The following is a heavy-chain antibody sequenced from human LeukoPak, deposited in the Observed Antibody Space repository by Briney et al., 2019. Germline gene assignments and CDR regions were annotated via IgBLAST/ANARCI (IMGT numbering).Heavy chain of an antibody. J-gene: IGHJ6*03. CDR3: ARGVPAAIGYYYHYYMDV. D-gene: IGHD2-2*02. CDR2: IYTSGST. Sequence: SETLSLTCTVPGGSISSGSYYWSWIRQPAGEGLGWLGRIYTSGSTNYNPSLKSRVTISADTSKNQFSLKLSSVTAADTAVYYCARGVPAAIGYYYHYYMDVWGKGTTVTVSS. V-gene: IGHV4-61*02. CDR1: GGSISSGSYY.